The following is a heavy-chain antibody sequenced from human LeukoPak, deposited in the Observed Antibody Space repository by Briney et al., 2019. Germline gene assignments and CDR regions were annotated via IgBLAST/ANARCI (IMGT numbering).Heavy chain of an antibody. J-gene: IGHJ5*02. V-gene: IGHV4-59*08. Sequence: SETLSLTCTVSGGSISSYYWSWIRQPPGKGPEWIGYIYYSGSTNYNPSLKSRVTISVDTSKNQFSLKLSSVTAADTAVYYCARRRQQLPHNWFDPWGQGTLVTVSS. CDR1: GGSISSYY. CDR2: IYYSGST. CDR3: ARRRQQLPHNWFDP. D-gene: IGHD6-13*01.